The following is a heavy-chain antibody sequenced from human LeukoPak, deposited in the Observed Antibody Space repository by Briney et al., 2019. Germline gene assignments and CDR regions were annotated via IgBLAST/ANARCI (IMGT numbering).Heavy chain of an antibody. CDR2: IYSGGST. J-gene: IGHJ4*02. Sequence: PGGSLRLSCAASGYTVSSDYMSWVRKGPETGLEWVSVIYSGGSTYYADSVKGRFTISRDNSKNTLYLQRNSRRAEDTAVYYCARALVGATGYWGQGTLVSV. CDR1: GYTVSSDY. V-gene: IGHV3-66*01. CDR3: ARALVGATGY. D-gene: IGHD1-14*01.